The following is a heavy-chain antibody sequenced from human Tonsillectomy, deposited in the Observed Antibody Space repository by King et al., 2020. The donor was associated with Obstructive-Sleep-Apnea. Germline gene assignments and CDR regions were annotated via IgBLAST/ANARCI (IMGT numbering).Heavy chain of an antibody. J-gene: IGHJ4*02. V-gene: IGHV4-31*03. Sequence: VQLQESGPGLVKPSQTLSLTCTVSGGSISSGGYYWSWIRQHPGKGLEWIGYIYYSGSTYYNPSFNSRVTISVDTSTNKFSLKLSPVTAPDTAVYYCAGEEYDILTGYYKEAPDYWGQGTLVTVSS. CDR2: IYYSGST. CDR1: GGSISSGGYY. CDR3: AGEEYDILTGYYKEAPDY. D-gene: IGHD3-9*01.